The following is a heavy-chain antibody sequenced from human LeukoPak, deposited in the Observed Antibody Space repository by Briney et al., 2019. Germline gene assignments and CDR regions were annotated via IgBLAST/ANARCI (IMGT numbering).Heavy chain of an antibody. CDR2: ITSGAGST. CDR1: GFSISDYY. D-gene: IGHD3-16*01. CDR3: TKERRGTYYAFES. J-gene: IGHJ4*02. Sequence: PGGSLRLSCDASGFSISDYYMSWIRQSPRKGLERISYITSGAGSTKYADSVKGRFTISRDKAKNSVALQLNSLRAEDTAVYYCTKERRGTYYAFESWGQGTLVTVSS. V-gene: IGHV3-11*01.